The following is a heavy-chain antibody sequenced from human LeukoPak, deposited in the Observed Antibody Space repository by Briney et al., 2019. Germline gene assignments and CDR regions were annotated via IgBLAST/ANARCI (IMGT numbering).Heavy chain of an antibody. D-gene: IGHD5-12*01. J-gene: IGHJ4*02. CDR2: ISYDGSNK. CDR1: GFTFSSYG. Sequence: TGRSLRLSCAASGFTFSSYGMHWVRQAPGKGLEWVAVISYDGSNKYYADSVKGRFTISRDNSKNTLYLQMNSLRAEDTAVYYCANQDRGYSGYELDYWGQGTLVTVSS. V-gene: IGHV3-30*18. CDR3: ANQDRGYSGYELDY.